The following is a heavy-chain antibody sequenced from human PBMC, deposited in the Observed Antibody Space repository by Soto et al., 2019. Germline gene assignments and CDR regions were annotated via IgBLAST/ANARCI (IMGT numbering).Heavy chain of an antibody. CDR1: GGTFNSHA. Sequence: QVQLVQSGAEVKKPGSSVKVSCKASGGTFNSHAISWVRQATGQGLEWMGGIIPIFRTTNYAQKFQCRVTITADESANTVYMELSSLKSEDTAVYYCARPYSSSLQNSYYYAVDVWGQGTTVTVSS. CDR2: IIPIFRTT. J-gene: IGHJ6*02. CDR3: ARPYSSSLQNSYYYAVDV. V-gene: IGHV1-69*12. D-gene: IGHD6-13*01.